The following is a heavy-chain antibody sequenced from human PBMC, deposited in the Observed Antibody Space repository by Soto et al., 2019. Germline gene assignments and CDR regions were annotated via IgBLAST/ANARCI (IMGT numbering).Heavy chain of an antibody. CDR3: ARGTSGWYRGGYYYYGMDV. J-gene: IGHJ6*02. D-gene: IGHD6-19*01. CDR2: INHSGST. CDR1: GGSFSGYY. V-gene: IGHV4-34*01. Sequence: SEALSLTCAVYGGSFSGYYWSWIRQPPGKGLEWIGEINHSGSTNYNPSLESRVTISVDTSKNQFSLKLSSVTAADTAVYYCARGTSGWYRGGYYYYGMDVWGQGTTVTVSS.